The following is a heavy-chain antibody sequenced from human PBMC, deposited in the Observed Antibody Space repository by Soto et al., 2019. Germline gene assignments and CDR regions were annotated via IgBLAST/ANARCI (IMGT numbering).Heavy chain of an antibody. CDR1: GVSISSGGYY. Sequence: PSETLSLTCTFSGVSISSGGYYWSWIRQHPGKGLEWIGYIYYSGSTYYNPSLKSRVTISVDTSKNQFSLKLSSVTAADTAVYYCARDTATLGMGASYYYYGMDVWGQGTTVTVSS. CDR3: ARDTATLGMGASYYYYGMDV. J-gene: IGHJ6*02. V-gene: IGHV4-31*03. D-gene: IGHD1-26*01. CDR2: IYYSGST.